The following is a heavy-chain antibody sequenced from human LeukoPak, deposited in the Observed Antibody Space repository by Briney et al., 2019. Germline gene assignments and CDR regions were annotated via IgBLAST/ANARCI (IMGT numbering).Heavy chain of an antibody. CDR2: IYYSGST. D-gene: IGHD4-11*01. CDR3: ARHDYSNYYYGMDV. CDR1: GCSISSGDYY. J-gene: IGHJ6*02. Sequence: SQTLSLTCTVSGCSISSGDYYWSWIRQPPGKGLEWIGYIYYSGSTYYNPSLKSRVTISVDTSKNQFSLKLSSVTAADTAVYYCARHDYSNYYYGMDVWGQGTTVTVSS. V-gene: IGHV4-30-4*01.